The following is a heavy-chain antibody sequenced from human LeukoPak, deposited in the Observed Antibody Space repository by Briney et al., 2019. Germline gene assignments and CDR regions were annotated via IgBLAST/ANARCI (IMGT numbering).Heavy chain of an antibody. V-gene: IGHV3-48*04. CDR2: ISSSSSTI. Sequence: GGSLRLSCAASGFTFSSYSMNWVRQAPGKGLEWVSYISSSSSTIYYADSVKVRFTISRDNAKNSLYLQMNSLRAEDTAVYYCARDRGISSFDPWGQGTLVTVSS. CDR3: ARDRGISSFDP. D-gene: IGHD6-6*01. J-gene: IGHJ5*02. CDR1: GFTFSSYS.